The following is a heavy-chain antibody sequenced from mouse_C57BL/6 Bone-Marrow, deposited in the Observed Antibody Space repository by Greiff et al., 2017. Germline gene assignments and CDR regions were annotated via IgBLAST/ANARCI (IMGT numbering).Heavy chain of an antibody. CDR2: IYPGNSDT. J-gene: IGHJ2*01. D-gene: IGHD1-1*01. CDR1: GYTFTSYW. CDR3: STTVVATFDY. Sequence: DVKLQESGTVLARPGASVKMSCKTSGYTFTSYWMHWVKQRPGQGLEWIGAIYPGNSDTSYNQKFKGKAKLTAVTSASTAYMELSSLTNEDSAVYYCSTTVVATFDYWGQGTTLTVSS. V-gene: IGHV1-5*01.